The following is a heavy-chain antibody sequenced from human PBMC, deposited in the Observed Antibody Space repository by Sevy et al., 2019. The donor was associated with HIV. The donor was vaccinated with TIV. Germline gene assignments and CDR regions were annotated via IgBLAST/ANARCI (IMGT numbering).Heavy chain of an antibody. Sequence: GGSLRLSCAASGFTFDDYAMHWVRQAPGKGLEWVSGISWNSGGIGYADSVKGRFTISRENAKNSLYLQMNSLRAEDTALYYCAKDLGPGYSSSSYYYFDNWGQGTLVTVSS. J-gene: IGHJ4*02. D-gene: IGHD6-13*01. CDR3: AKDLGPGYSSSSYYYFDN. CDR1: GFTFDDYA. V-gene: IGHV3-9*01. CDR2: ISWNSGGI.